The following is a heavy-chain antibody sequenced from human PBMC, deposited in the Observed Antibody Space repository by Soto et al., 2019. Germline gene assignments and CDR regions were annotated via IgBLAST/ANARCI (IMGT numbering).Heavy chain of an antibody. V-gene: IGHV3-11*01. J-gene: IGHJ4*02. CDR2: ISSSGDII. D-gene: IGHD3-22*01. CDR1: GFTFSDHY. Sequence: GGSLRLSCAASGFTFSDHYMSWIRQAPGKGLEWVSYISSSGDIIYYADSVKGRFTISRDNAKNSLYLQMNSLRAEDTAVYYCARDLAYYDSSGYFDYSGQGTLVTVSS. CDR3: ARDLAYYDSSGYFDY.